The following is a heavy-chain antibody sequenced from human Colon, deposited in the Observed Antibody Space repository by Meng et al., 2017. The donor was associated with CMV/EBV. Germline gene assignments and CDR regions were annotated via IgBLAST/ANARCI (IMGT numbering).Heavy chain of an antibody. CDR1: GFTLTNYD. J-gene: IGHJ6*02. D-gene: IGHD2-2*01. CDR2: IRYDGRDK. Sequence: GESLKISCATSGFTLTNYDMHWVRQAPGKGLEWVACIRYDGRDKYYADSVKGRFTISRDKSKKTVDLQMNSLTVEDTAVYYCVKGGDDYAPHYGMDVWGQGTTVTVSS. V-gene: IGHV3-30*02. CDR3: VKGGDDYAPHYGMDV.